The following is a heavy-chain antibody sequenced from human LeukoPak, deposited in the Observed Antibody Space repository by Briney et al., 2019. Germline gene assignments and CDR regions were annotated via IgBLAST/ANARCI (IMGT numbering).Heavy chain of an antibody. J-gene: IGHJ5*02. CDR2: ISHSGTT. V-gene: IGHV4-34*01. CDR3: ARRNDYYDSSGYYYRRVWFDP. D-gene: IGHD3-22*01. Sequence: PSETLSLTCAVYGGSFSGYYWSWIRQPPGKGLEWIGEISHSGTTNYNPSLKTRVTISVDTSKNQCSLKLSSVTAAATAVYYCARRNDYYDSSGYYYRRVWFDPWGQGTLVTVSS. CDR1: GGSFSGYY.